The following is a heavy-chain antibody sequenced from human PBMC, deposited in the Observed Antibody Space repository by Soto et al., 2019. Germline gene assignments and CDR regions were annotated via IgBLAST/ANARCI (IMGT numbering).Heavy chain of an antibody. CDR2: IKQDGSEK. V-gene: IGHV3-7*01. CDR1: GFTFSSYW. D-gene: IGHD2-8*01. J-gene: IGHJ4*02. CDR3: LRDGGILLMVYDY. Sequence: GGSLRLSWAASGFTFSSYWMSWVRQAPGKGLEWVGNIKQDGSEKYYVDSGKGRFTISRDNAKNSLYLQMNSLRAVDAAVYYCLRDGGILLMVYDYGGQGTLVTVSS.